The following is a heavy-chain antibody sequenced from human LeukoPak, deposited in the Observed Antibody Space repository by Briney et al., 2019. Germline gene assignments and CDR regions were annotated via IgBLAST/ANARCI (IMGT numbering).Heavy chain of an antibody. CDR1: GGSISSSSYY. V-gene: IGHV4-61*05. J-gene: IGHJ4*02. Sequence: PSETLSLTCTVSGGSISSSSYYWGWIRQPPGKGLEWIAYIYYSGSTNYNPSLKSRVTISVDTSKNQFSLRLTSVAAADTATYFCARVGFGGKWRSEPYFFDYWGQGTLVTVSS. D-gene: IGHD4-23*01. CDR3: ARVGFGGKWRSEPYFFDY. CDR2: IYYSGST.